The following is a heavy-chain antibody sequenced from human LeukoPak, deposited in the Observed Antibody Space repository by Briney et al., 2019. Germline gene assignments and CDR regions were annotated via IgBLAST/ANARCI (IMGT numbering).Heavy chain of an antibody. D-gene: IGHD5-12*01. CDR1: GFTFSSYW. CDR2: VNSDGTGT. CDR3: IRTLIVATSPYMDV. J-gene: IGHJ6*03. V-gene: IGHV3-74*01. Sequence: GGSLRLSCAASGFTFSSYWMHWVRQAPGKGLVWVSRVNSDGTGTTYADSVEGRFAISRDNAKNTVYLQMHSLRAEDTAIYYCIRTLIVATSPYMDVWGKGTTVTVSS.